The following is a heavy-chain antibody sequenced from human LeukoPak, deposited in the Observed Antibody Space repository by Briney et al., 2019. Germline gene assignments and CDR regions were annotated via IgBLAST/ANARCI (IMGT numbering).Heavy chain of an antibody. CDR1: GFTFSSYW. D-gene: IGHD6-13*01. CDR3: TRSTYSSDAFDI. Sequence: GGSLRLSCATSGFTFSSYWMHWVRQAPGKGLVWVSRINSDGSSTTYADSVKGRFTISRDNAKNTLYLQMNSLRAEDTAVYYCTRSTYSSDAFDIWGRGTVVTVSS. CDR2: INSDGSST. V-gene: IGHV3-74*01. J-gene: IGHJ3*02.